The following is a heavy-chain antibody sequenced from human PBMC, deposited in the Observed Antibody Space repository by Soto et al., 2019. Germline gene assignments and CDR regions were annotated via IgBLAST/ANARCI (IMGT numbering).Heavy chain of an antibody. D-gene: IGHD5-12*01. V-gene: IGHV3-23*01. CDR2: ISDDGDST. CDR1: RFTFSSYG. CDR3: AKRSGYQEAAYLDY. J-gene: IGHJ4*02. Sequence: EVQLLESGGDLVQPGGSLRLSCAVSRFTFSSYGMNWVRQAPGKGLEWVSSISDDGDSTYYADSVKGRFTISRDNSKNTLYLQMNCLRAEDTAVYYCAKRSGYQEAAYLDYWGQGTLVTVSS.